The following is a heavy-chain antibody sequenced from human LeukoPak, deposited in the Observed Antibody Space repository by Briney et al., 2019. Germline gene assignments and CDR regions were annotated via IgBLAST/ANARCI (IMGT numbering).Heavy chain of an antibody. CDR3: GRDALVWYFSYYYMDV. CDR1: GGSISSHY. Sequence: KTSENLSLTSTVSGGSISSHYWTWIRKSPVKGLEWIGDISNSGRTSYNTSLKRRVTTSIDTSNKQFSLKLSSVTAADTAVYYCGRDALVWYFSYYYMDVWGKGTTVTVSS. V-gene: IGHV4-59*11. CDR2: ISNSGRT. D-gene: IGHD2-8*01. J-gene: IGHJ6*03.